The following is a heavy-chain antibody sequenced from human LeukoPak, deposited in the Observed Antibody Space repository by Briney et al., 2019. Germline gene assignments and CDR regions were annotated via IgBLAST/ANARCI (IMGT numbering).Heavy chain of an antibody. CDR1: GGSISSSSYY. CDR3: ARHEKEWTVGPTRGLDY. CDR2: IYYSGST. V-gene: IGHV4-39*01. D-gene: IGHD1-26*01. J-gene: IGHJ4*02. Sequence: PSETLSLTCTVSGGSISSSSYYWGWIRQPPGKGLEWIGTIYYSGSTYYNPSLRSRVTISVAASRSQFSLKLSSVTAADTAVYYCARHEKEWTVGPTRGLDYWGQGTLVTVSS.